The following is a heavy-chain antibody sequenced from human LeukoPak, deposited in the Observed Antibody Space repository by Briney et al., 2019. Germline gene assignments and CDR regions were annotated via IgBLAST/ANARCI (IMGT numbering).Heavy chain of an antibody. Sequence: PGGSLRLSCAASGFTFTSYAMSWVRQAPGKGLEWVSAISGSGGATYYADSVKGRFSISRDNSKSTSHLQMNSLRAEDTAVYYCAKEMREYCSSTSCYGSFDYWGQGTLVTVSS. CDR1: GFTFTSYA. CDR2: ISGSGGAT. CDR3: AKEMREYCSSTSCYGSFDY. J-gene: IGHJ4*02. V-gene: IGHV3-23*01. D-gene: IGHD2-2*01.